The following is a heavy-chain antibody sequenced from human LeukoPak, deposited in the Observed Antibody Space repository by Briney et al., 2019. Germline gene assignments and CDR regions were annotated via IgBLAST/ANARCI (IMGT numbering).Heavy chain of an antibody. Sequence: PGGSLRFSCAASGFTFSSYAMSWVRQAPGKGLEWVSAISGSGGSTYYADSVKGRFTISRDNSKNTLYLQMNSLRAEDTAVYYCAAGYSSGWYVRYFDYWGQGTLVTVSS. V-gene: IGHV3-23*01. CDR3: AAGYSSGWYVRYFDY. D-gene: IGHD6-19*01. CDR2: ISGSGGST. J-gene: IGHJ4*02. CDR1: GFTFSSYA.